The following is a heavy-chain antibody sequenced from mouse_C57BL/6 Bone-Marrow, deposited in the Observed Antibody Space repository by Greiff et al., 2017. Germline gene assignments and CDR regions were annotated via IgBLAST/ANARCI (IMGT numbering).Heavy chain of an antibody. J-gene: IGHJ4*01. D-gene: IGHD1-1*01. Sequence: VQLQQSGPVLVKPGASVKMSCKASGYTFTDYYMNWVKQSHGKSLEWIGVINPYNGGTSYNQKFKGKATLTVDKSSSTAYMELNSLTSEDSAVYYCARGLRSLYYAMDYWGQGTSVTVSS. V-gene: IGHV1-19*01. CDR1: GYTFTDYY. CDR3: ARGLRSLYYAMDY. CDR2: INPYNGGT.